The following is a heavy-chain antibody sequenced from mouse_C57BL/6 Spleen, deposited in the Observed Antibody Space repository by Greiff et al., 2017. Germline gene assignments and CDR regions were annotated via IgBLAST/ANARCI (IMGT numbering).Heavy chain of an antibody. CDR3: ARSPHYYGSPYFDY. J-gene: IGHJ2*01. V-gene: IGHV7-3*01. D-gene: IGHD1-1*01. CDR2: IRNKANGYTT. CDR1: GFTFTDYY. Sequence: EVKLMESGGGLVQPGGSLSLSCAASGFTFTDYYMSWVRQPPGKALEWLGFIRNKANGYTTEYSASVKGRFTISRDNSQSILYLQMNALRAEDSATYYCARSPHYYGSPYFDYWGPGTTLTVSS.